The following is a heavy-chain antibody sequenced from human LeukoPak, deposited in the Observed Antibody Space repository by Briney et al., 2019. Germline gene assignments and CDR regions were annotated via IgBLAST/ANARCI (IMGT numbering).Heavy chain of an antibody. D-gene: IGHD6-13*01. CDR1: GFTFSSYW. Sequence: PGGSLRLSCAASGFTFSSYWMHWVRQAPGKGLVWVSRINSDGSSTSYADSVKGRFTISRDNAKNTLYLQMNSLRAEDTAVYYCAEGIAAAGIDYWGQGTLVTVSS. CDR2: INSDGSST. J-gene: IGHJ4*02. V-gene: IGHV3-74*01. CDR3: AEGIAAAGIDY.